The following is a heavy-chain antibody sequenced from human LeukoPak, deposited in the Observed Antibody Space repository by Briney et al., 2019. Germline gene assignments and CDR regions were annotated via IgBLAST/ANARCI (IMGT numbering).Heavy chain of an antibody. CDR2: ISRSGSSI. D-gene: IGHD3-10*01. V-gene: IGHV3-21*06. CDR3: ARDPSTVDYYGSGIDY. CDR1: GFTFSNAW. J-gene: IGHJ4*02. Sequence: GGSLRLSCAASGFTFSNAWMSWVRQAPGKGLEWVSSISRSGSSIYYADSVKGRFTISRDNAKNSLYLQMNSLRADDTAVYYCARDPSTVDYYGSGIDYWGQGTLVTVSS.